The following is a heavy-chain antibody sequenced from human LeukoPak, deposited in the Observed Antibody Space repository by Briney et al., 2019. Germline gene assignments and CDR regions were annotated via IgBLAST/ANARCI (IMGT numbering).Heavy chain of an antibody. CDR1: GFTFSSYS. D-gene: IGHD6-19*01. V-gene: IGHV3-21*01. Sequence: GGSLRLSCAASGFTFSSYSMNWVRQAPGKGLEWVSSISSSSSYIYYADSEKGRFTISRDNAKNSLYLQMNSLRAEDTAVYYCARDHPAVADFDYWGQGTLVTVSS. CDR3: ARDHPAVADFDY. CDR2: ISSSSSYI. J-gene: IGHJ4*02.